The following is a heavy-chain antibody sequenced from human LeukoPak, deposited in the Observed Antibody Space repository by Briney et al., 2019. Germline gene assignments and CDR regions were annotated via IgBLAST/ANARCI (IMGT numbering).Heavy chain of an antibody. CDR2: VSSDGGTK. CDR1: KFTFSNYG. Sequence: PGGSLRLSCTASKFTFSNYGMQWVRQAPGKGREGVAVVSSDGGTKYYVDSVKGRFTISRDNSKNTMYLQMNSLRAEDTAVYYCAKEYDSGGYGANFDYWGQGTLVTVSS. V-gene: IGHV3-30*18. D-gene: IGHD3-10*01. CDR3: AKEYDSGGYGANFDY. J-gene: IGHJ4*02.